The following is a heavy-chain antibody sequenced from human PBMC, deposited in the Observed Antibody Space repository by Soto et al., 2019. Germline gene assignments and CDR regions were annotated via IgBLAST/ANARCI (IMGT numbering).Heavy chain of an antibody. D-gene: IGHD4-17*01. CDR1: GYTFTSYY. V-gene: IGHV1-46*01. Sequence: ASVKVSCKASGYTFTSYYMHWVRQAPGQGLEWMGVINPSGGSTSYAQKFQGRVTMTRDTSTSTVYMELSSLRSEDTAVYYCATYGFNPYYYYYYVMDVWGQGTTVTVSS. J-gene: IGHJ6*02. CDR3: ATYGFNPYYYYYYVMDV. CDR2: INPSGGST.